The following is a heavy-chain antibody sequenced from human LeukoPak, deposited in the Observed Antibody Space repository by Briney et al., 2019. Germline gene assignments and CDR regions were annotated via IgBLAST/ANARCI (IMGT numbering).Heavy chain of an antibody. D-gene: IGHD3-3*01. CDR2: VHLDGRT. J-gene: IGHJ4*02. Sequence: SETLSLTCGVSGGSVTSTNWWTWVRQPPGKGLEWIGEVHLDGRTNYNPSLKSRLTMPVDLSENHVSLKLTSVTAADTAVYYCAREGGFYRPLDYSGQGTLVTVSS. CDR3: AREGGFYRPLDY. CDR1: GGSVTSTNW. V-gene: IGHV4-4*02.